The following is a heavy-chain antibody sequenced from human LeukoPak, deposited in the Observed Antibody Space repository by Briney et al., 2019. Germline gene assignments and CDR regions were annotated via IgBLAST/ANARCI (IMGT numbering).Heavy chain of an antibody. CDR1: GGSISSSSYY. V-gene: IGHV4-39*07. Sequence: SETLSLTCTVSGGSISSSSYYWGWIRQPPGKGLEWIGSIYYSGSTYYDPSLKSRVTISVDTSKNQFSLKLSSVTAADTAVYYCARGGTALDYFDYWGQGTLVTVSS. D-gene: IGHD3-16*01. J-gene: IGHJ4*02. CDR3: ARGGTALDYFDY. CDR2: IYYSGST.